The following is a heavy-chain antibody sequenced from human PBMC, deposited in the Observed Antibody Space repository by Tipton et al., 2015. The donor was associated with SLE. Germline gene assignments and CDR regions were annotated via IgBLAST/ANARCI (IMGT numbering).Heavy chain of an antibody. CDR1: GGSITNYY. D-gene: IGHD3-16*02. V-gene: IGHV4-59*03. CDR3: ASYSYESSGYTHFDY. J-gene: IGHJ4*02. Sequence: TLSLTCTVSGGSITNYYWTWIRQAPGKGLEWIGYVYYSGGTSYNPSLKSRVTVSVDTSKNQFSLRLSSVTAADTAVYYCASYSYESSGYTHFDYWGQGTLVTVSS. CDR2: VYYSGGT.